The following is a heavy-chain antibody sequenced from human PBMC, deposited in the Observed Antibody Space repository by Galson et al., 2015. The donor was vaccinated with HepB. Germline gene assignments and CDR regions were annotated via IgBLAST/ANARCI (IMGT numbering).Heavy chain of an antibody. CDR3: ARAESIHPQQWLSSAFDI. D-gene: IGHD6-19*01. Sequence: SLRLSCAASGFTFSSYAMHWVRQAPGKGLEYVSAISSNGGSTYYANSVKGRFTISRDNSKNTLYLQMGSLRAEDMAVYYCARAESIHPQQWLSSAFDIWGQGTMVSVSS. V-gene: IGHV3-64*01. CDR2: ISSNGGST. J-gene: IGHJ3*02. CDR1: GFTFSSYA.